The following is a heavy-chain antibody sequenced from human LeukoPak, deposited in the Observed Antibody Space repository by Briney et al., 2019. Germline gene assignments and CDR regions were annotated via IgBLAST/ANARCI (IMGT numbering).Heavy chain of an antibody. CDR1: GGSISSYY. Sequence: SETLSLTCTVSGGSISSYYWSWIRQPPGKGLEWIGYIYYSGSTNYNPSLKSRVTISVDTSNNQFSLKLNSVTAADTAVYYCARDPGYYDTSGYPAYFDYWGQGTLVTVSS. V-gene: IGHV4-59*12. CDR3: ARDPGYYDTSGYPAYFDY. D-gene: IGHD3-22*01. CDR2: IYYSGST. J-gene: IGHJ4*02.